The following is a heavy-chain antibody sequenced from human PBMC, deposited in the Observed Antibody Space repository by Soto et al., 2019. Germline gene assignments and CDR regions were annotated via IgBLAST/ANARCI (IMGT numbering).Heavy chain of an antibody. J-gene: IGHJ5*02. CDR1: GFTFRSYG. D-gene: IGHD3-10*01. V-gene: IGHV3-30*18. CDR3: AKQRVRGVIMRYNWFDP. CDR2: ISYDGSNK. Sequence: GGSLRLSCAASGFTFRSYGMHWVRQAPGKGLEWVAVISYDGSNKYYADSVKGRFTISRDNSKDTLYLQMNSLRAEDTAVYYCAKQRVRGVIMRYNWFDPWGQGTLVTVSS.